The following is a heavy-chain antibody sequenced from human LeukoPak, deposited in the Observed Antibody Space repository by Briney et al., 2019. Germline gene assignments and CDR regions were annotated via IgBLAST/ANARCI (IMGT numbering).Heavy chain of an antibody. CDR1: GYTFTSYY. CDR3: TRSLNVVVPAAMPY. D-gene: IGHD2-2*01. J-gene: IGHJ4*02. Sequence: ASVKVSCKASGYTFTSYYMHWVRQAPGQGLEWMGIINPSGGSTSYAQKFQGRVTMTRDTSKSTVYMELSSLRSEDPAVYYCTRSLNVVVPAAMPYWGQGTLVTVSS. CDR2: INPSGGST. V-gene: IGHV1-46*01.